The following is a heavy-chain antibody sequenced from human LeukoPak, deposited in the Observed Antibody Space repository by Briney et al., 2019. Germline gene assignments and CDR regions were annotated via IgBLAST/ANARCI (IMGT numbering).Heavy chain of an antibody. CDR1: GFTFSSYS. D-gene: IGHD3-10*01. J-gene: IGHJ4*02. Sequence: GGSLRLSCAASGFTFSSYSMSWVRQAPGKGLEWVSSISSSSSYIYYADSVKGRFTISRDNAKNSLYLQMNSLRAEDTAVYYCAKAGDGSGSYTDYWGQGTLVTVSS. V-gene: IGHV3-21*01. CDR3: AKAGDGSGSYTDY. CDR2: ISSSSSYI.